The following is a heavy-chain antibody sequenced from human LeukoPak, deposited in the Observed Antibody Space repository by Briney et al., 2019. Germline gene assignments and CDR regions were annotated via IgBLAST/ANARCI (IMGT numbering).Heavy chain of an antibody. CDR1: GGSISSYY. J-gene: IGHJ4*02. Sequence: PSETLSLTCTVSGGSISSYYWSWIRQPPGKGLEWIGYIYYSGSTNYSPSFRSRVTISVDTSKNQFSLKLSSVTAADTAVYYCARGTLAAAALFDYWGQGALVTVSS. D-gene: IGHD6-13*01. V-gene: IGHV4-59*01. CDR3: ARGTLAAAALFDY. CDR2: IYYSGST.